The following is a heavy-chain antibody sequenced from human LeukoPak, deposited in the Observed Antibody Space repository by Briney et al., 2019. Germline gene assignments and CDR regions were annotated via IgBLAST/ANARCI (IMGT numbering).Heavy chain of an antibody. J-gene: IGHJ5*02. Sequence: SGTLSLTCTVSGGSISSSSYYWGWIRQPPGKGLEWIGSIFYSGSTYYDPSLKSRVTISVDTSKNQFSLKLSSVTAADTAVYYCARHRSNWFDPWGQGTLVTVSS. V-gene: IGHV4-39*01. CDR3: ARHRSNWFDP. D-gene: IGHD2/OR15-2a*01. CDR2: IFYSGST. CDR1: GGSISSSSYY.